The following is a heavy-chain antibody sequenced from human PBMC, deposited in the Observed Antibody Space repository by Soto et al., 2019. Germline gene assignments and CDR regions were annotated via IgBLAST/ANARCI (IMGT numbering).Heavy chain of an antibody. CDR2: ISGSGGST. CDR1: GFTFSSYT. D-gene: IGHD6-13*01. V-gene: IGHV3-23*01. Sequence: GGSLRLSCAASGFTFSSYTMSWVRQAPGKGLEWVSAISGSGGSTYYADSVKGRFTISRDNSKNTLYLQMNSLRAEDTAVYYCAKGSSWLLYNWFDPWGQGTLVTVSS. CDR3: AKGSSWLLYNWFDP. J-gene: IGHJ5*02.